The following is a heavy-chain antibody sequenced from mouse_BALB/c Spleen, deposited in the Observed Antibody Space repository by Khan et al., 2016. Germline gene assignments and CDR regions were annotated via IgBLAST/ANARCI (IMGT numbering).Heavy chain of an antibody. CDR2: IDPANGNT. CDR1: GFNIRDTY. CDR3: EGNYVGYYALDY. J-gene: IGHJ4*01. D-gene: IGHD2-1*01. V-gene: IGHV14-3*02. Sequence: VRLQQSGAELVKPGASVKLSCTASGFNIRDTYMHWVKQRPEQGLEWIGGIDPANGNTKYDPKFQAKATITADTSSNTAYLQLSSLTSEDTAVYYCEGNYVGYYALDYWGQGTSVTVSS.